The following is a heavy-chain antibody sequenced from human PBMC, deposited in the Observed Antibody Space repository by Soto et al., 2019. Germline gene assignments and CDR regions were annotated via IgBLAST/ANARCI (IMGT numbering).Heavy chain of an antibody. CDR1: GGTFSSYA. D-gene: IGHD4-4*01. J-gene: IGHJ5*02. V-gene: IGHV1-69*06. CDR3: ARVPKMTTVTSGWFGP. CDR2: IIPILGTA. Sequence: QVQLVQSGAEVKKPGSSVKVSCKASGGTFSSYAISWVRQAPGQGLEWMGGIIPILGTANYAQKFQGRVTITAHNSTSTAYMELSSLRSEDTAVYYCARVPKMTTVTSGWFGPWGQGTLVTVSS.